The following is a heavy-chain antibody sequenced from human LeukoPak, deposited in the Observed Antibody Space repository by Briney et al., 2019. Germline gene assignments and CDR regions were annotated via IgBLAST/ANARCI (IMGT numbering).Heavy chain of an antibody. V-gene: IGHV4-34*01. J-gene: IGHJ6*02. D-gene: IGHD1-26*01. CDR3: AKSEWDSVGPYYSFGMDV. Sequence: SSETLSLTCAVRGGSFTGFYWIWIRQPPGKGLEWIGEINHSRRTSYNPSLQSRVTISVDTSKNQFSLKLTSVTAADTGVYYCAKSEWDSVGPYYSFGMDVWGQGTTVTVS. CDR2: INHSRRT. CDR1: GGSFTGFY.